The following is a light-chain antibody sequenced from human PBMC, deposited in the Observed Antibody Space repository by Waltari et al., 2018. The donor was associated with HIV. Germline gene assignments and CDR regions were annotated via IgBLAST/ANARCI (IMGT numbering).Light chain of an antibody. CDR2: EVN. V-gene: IGLV2-23*02. J-gene: IGLJ2*01. CDR3: CSYAGSSTSVV. CDR1: SSDVGSYKL. Sequence: QSALTQSASVSGSPGQSITISCTGTSSDVGSYKLVSWYQHHPGKAPKRMIYEVNKRPSGVANRFSGSKSGNTASLTISGLQAEDEADYYCCSYAGSSTSVVFGGGTKLTVL.